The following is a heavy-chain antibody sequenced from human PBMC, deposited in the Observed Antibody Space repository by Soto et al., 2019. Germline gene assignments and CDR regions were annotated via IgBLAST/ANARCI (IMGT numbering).Heavy chain of an antibody. D-gene: IGHD3-10*01. CDR3: ARDGRYYGSGSYPDAFDI. CDR1: GFTFSSYS. CDR2: ISSSSSTI. Sequence: GGSLRLSCAASGFTFSSYSMNWVRQAPGKGLEWVSYISSSSSTIYYADSVKGRFTISRDNAKNSLYLQMNSLRAEDTAVYYCARDGRYYGSGSYPDAFDIWGQGTMVTVSS. J-gene: IGHJ3*02. V-gene: IGHV3-48*01.